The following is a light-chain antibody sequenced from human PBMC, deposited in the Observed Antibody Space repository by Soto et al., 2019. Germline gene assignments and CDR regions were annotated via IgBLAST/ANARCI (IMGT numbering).Light chain of an antibody. Sequence: EIVMTQSPSTLSVSTGERATLSCRASQSVSSNLAWYQQKPGQAPRLLIYGASTRATGIPARFSGSGSGTEFTLTISSLQSEDFAVYHCQQYNNWPPFTFGPGTKVDIK. CDR2: GAS. CDR3: QQYNNWPPFT. CDR1: QSVSSN. J-gene: IGKJ3*01. V-gene: IGKV3-15*01.